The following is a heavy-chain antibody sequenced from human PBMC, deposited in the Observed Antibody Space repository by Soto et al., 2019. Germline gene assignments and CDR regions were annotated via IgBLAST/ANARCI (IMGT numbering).Heavy chain of an antibody. J-gene: IGHJ6*02. CDR1: GFTFSSYA. V-gene: IGHV3-23*01. CDR3: AKGPAIVLVPAAMNYYYGMDV. D-gene: IGHD2-2*01. Sequence: GGSLRLSCAASGFTFSSYAMSWVRQAPGKGLEWVSAISGSGGGTYYADSVKGRFTISRDNSKNTLYLQMNSLRAEDTAVYYCAKGPAIVLVPAAMNYYYGMDVWGQGTTVTVSS. CDR2: ISGSGGGT.